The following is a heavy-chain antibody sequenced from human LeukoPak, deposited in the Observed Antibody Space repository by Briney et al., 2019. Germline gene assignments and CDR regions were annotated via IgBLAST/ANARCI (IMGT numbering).Heavy chain of an antibody. Sequence: ASVKVSCKASGYTFNDYYMHWVRQAPGQGLEWMGWINPKRGGTKYAQKFQGRVTMTRDTSISTVYMELSRLRSDDTAVYYCARVRYDYGAKDFDYWGQGTLVTVSS. CDR3: ARVRYDYGAKDFDY. CDR2: INPKRGGT. CDR1: GYTFNDYY. V-gene: IGHV1-2*02. J-gene: IGHJ4*02. D-gene: IGHD4-23*01.